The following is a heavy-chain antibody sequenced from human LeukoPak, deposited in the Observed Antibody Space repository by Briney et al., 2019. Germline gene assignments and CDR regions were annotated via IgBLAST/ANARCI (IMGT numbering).Heavy chain of an antibody. J-gene: IGHJ6*02. CDR2: ISPSGTTT. CDR1: GYTFSSYH. V-gene: IGHV1-46*01. D-gene: IGHD4-23*01. Sequence: VASVKVSCKASGYTFSSYHMYWVRQAPGQGLEWMGLISPSGTTTAYARKFQGRVTMTRDTSTSTVYMELSSLSSEDTAVYYCARDRDSGAKSDGMDVWGQGTTVIVSS. CDR3: ARDRDSGAKSDGMDV.